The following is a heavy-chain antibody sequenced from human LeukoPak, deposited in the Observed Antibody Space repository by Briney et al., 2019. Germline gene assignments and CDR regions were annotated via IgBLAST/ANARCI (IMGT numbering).Heavy chain of an antibody. D-gene: IGHD1-7*01. CDR2: INHRGDT. CDR1: GESFSAYY. Sequence: SETLSLTCAVYGESFSAYYWSWIRQSPGKGLEWIAEINHRGDTNYNPSVKSRVTISIDTSKNQFSLKVRSLTAADTAVYYCARGPTITETGYFDFWGQGTLVTVSS. J-gene: IGHJ4*03. CDR3: ARGPTITETGYFDF. V-gene: IGHV4-34*01.